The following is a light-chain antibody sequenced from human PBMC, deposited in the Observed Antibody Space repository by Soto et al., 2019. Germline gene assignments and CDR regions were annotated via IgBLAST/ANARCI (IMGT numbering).Light chain of an antibody. J-gene: IGKJ5*01. V-gene: IGKV1-5*01. CDR2: DAS. CDR1: QTISSW. CDR3: QQYHTPSIT. Sequence: IHMTQSPCTLSASVGDRVTITCPARQTISSWSAWYQQKPGKAPTLLIYDASTVERGVPSRFSGTGSGTESTLTIDSLQPDDFATYYRQQYHTPSITFGQGTLLEIK.